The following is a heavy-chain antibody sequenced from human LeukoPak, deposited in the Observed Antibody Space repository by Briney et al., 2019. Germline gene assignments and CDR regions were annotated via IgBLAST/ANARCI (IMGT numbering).Heavy chain of an antibody. CDR1: GYSISSGYY. J-gene: IGHJ4*02. D-gene: IGHD3-16*01. CDR2: IYHSGST. Sequence: PSETLSLTCTVSGYSISSGYYWGWIRQPPGKGLEWIGSIYHSGSTHYNSSLKSRVTISVDTSKNQLSLKLSSVTAADTAVYYCARGVGLTQGGAFDYWGQGTLVTVSS. CDR3: ARGVGLTQGGAFDY. V-gene: IGHV4-38-2*02.